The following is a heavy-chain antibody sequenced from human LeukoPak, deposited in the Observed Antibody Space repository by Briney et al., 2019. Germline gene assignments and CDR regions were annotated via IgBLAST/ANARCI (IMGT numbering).Heavy chain of an antibody. V-gene: IGHV1-2*06. CDR2: INPNRGGT. CDR3: ARDLGIAATHPDY. CDR1: GYTFTSYY. Sequence: ASVKVSCKASGYTFTSYYMHWVRQAPGQGLEWMGRINPNRGGTNYAQKFQGRVTMTRDTSISTAYMELSRLRSDDTAVYYCARDLGIAATHPDYWGQGTLVTVSS. D-gene: IGHD6-13*01. J-gene: IGHJ4*02.